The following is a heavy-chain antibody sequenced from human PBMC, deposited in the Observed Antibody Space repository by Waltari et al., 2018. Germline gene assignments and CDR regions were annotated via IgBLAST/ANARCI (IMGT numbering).Heavy chain of an antibody. CDR3: ARDGIAAGGGMDV. D-gene: IGHD6-13*01. J-gene: IGHJ6*02. CDR2: INHSGST. Sequence: QVQLQQWGAGLLKPSETLSLTCAVYGGSFSGYYWSWIRQPPGKGLEWIGEINHSGSTNYNPSLKSRVTISVDTSKNQFSLKLSSVTAADTAVYYCARDGIAAGGGMDVWGQGTTVTVSS. V-gene: IGHV4-34*01. CDR1: GGSFSGYY.